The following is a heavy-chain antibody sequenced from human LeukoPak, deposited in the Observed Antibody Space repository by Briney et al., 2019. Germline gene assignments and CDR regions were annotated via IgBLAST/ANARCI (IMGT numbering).Heavy chain of an antibody. CDR3: ARGAEWTRAIYYFDY. D-gene: IGHD1-14*01. CDR1: GGSISSYY. Sequence: SETLSLTCTVSGGSISSYYWSWIRQPPGKGLEWIGYIYYSGSTNYNPSLKSRVTISVDTSKNQFSLKLSSVTAADTAVYYCARGAEWTRAIYYFDYWGQGTLVTVSS. J-gene: IGHJ4*02. V-gene: IGHV4-59*12. CDR2: IYYSGST.